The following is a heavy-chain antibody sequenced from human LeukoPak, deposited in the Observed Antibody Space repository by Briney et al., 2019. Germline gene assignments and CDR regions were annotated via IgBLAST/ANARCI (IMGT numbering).Heavy chain of an antibody. J-gene: IGHJ4*02. Sequence: SETLSLTCTVSGGSVSSGSYYWSWIRQPPGKGLEWIGYIYYSGSTNYNPSLKSRVTISVDTSKNQFPLKLSSVTAADTAVYYCARGSNWGGFDYWGQGTLVTVSS. CDR1: GGSVSSGSYY. CDR3: ARGSNWGGFDY. V-gene: IGHV4-61*01. D-gene: IGHD7-27*01. CDR2: IYYSGST.